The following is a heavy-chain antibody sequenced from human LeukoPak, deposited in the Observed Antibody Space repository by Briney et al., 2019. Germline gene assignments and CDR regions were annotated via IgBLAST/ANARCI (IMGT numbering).Heavy chain of an antibody. Sequence: ASVKVSCKASGYTFTGYYMHWVRQAPGQGLEWMGWINPNSGGTNYAQKFQGRVTMTRDTSISTASMELSRLRSDDTAVYYCARRYCSGGSCYVVYYYYYYGMDVWGQGTTVTVSS. J-gene: IGHJ6*02. CDR3: ARRYCSGGSCYVVYYYYYYGMDV. V-gene: IGHV1-2*02. CDR2: INPNSGGT. D-gene: IGHD2-15*01. CDR1: GYTFTGYY.